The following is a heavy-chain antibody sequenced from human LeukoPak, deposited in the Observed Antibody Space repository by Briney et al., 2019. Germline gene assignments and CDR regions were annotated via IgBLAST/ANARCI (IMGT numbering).Heavy chain of an antibody. CDR1: GLTFSSYA. D-gene: IGHD3-10*01. Sequence: GGSLRLSCAASGLTFSSYAMSWVRQAPGKGLEWVSAISGSGGSTYYADSVKGRFTISRDNSKNTLYLQMNSLRAEDTAVYYCAKNYYGSGSYRFDYWGQGILVTVSS. J-gene: IGHJ4*02. V-gene: IGHV3-23*01. CDR2: ISGSGGST. CDR3: AKNYYGSGSYRFDY.